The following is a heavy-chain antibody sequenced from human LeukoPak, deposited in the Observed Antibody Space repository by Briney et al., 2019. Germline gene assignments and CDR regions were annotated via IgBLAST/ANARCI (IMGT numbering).Heavy chain of an antibody. CDR3: ARDGGSYRRWDY. D-gene: IGHD1-26*01. CDR2: INAGNGNT. V-gene: IGHV1-3*01. CDR1: GYTFTSYA. Sequence: ASVKVSCKASGYTFTSYAMHWVRQAPGQRLEWMGWINAGNGNTKYSQKFQGRVTITRDTSASTAYMELRSLRSDDTAVYYCARDGGSYRRWDYWGQGTLVTVSS. J-gene: IGHJ4*02.